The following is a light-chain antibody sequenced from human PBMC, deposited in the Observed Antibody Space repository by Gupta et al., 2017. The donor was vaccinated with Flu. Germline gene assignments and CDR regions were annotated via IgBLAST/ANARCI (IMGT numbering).Light chain of an antibody. CDR3: QQSYSTIT. J-gene: IGKJ4*01. CDR2: TAS. V-gene: IGKV1-39*01. CDR1: QSIGSY. Sequence: DIQMTQSPSSLSASVGDRVTITCRASQSIGSYLNWYRQKPGKAPKLLIYTASSLQSGVPSRFSGSGPWTDFTLTISSLQPEDFATYYCQQSYSTITFGGGTTVEIK.